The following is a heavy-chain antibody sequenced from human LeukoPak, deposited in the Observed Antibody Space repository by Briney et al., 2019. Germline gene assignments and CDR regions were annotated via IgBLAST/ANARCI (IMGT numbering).Heavy chain of an antibody. J-gene: IGHJ4*02. Sequence: GRSLRLSCAASGFTFSSYGMHWVHQAPGKGLEWVAVISYDGSNKYYADSVKGRFTISRDNSKNTLYLQMNSLRAEDTAVYYCARVRGSQASYFDYWGQGTLVTVSS. CDR2: ISYDGSNK. CDR3: ARVRGSQASYFDY. CDR1: GFTFSSYG. V-gene: IGHV3-30*03. D-gene: IGHD3-16*01.